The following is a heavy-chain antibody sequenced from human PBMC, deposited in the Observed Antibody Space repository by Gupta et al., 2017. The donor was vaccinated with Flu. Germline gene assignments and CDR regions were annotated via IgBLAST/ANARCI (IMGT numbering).Heavy chain of an antibody. D-gene: IGHD1-1*01. CDR2: INPKTGGT. CDR3: AYRPHTSDGWGAFDF. J-gene: IGHJ3*01. CDR1: GYTFSDYY. V-gene: IGHV1-2*02. Sequence: QVQLVQSGAEVKEPGASVKVSCKASGYTFSDYYMHWVRQASGQGLEWMGWINPKTGGTTYAQMFQGRVAMTRDTSITTAYMDLSGLTSDDTALYYCAYRPHTSDGWGAFDFWGQGTMVTVSS.